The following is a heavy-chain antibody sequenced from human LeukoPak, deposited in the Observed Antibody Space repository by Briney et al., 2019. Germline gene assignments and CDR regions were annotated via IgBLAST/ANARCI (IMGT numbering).Heavy chain of an antibody. D-gene: IGHD1-26*01. CDR2: ISGSGGRT. J-gene: IGHJ4*02. Sequence: PGGSLRLSCAASGFTFSSSAMSWVRQAPGKGLEWGSAISGSGGRTDYADSVKGRFTISRHNPQNTLHLQMNSLRAEDTAVYYCAKDIIVGASPFDFWGQGTLVTVSS. V-gene: IGHV3-23*01. CDR3: AKDIIVGASPFDF. CDR1: GFTFSSSA.